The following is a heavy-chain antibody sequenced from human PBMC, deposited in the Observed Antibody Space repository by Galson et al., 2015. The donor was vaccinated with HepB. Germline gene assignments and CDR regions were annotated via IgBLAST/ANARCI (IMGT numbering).Heavy chain of an antibody. Sequence: SLRLSCAASVFTFSDYYMSWIRQTPGQGLEWVSYISSGSTYTKYADFAKGRFTISRDNAKNSLFLQMSSLGAEDTAVYYCTRGSRDGYKDDYWGQGTLVTVSS. D-gene: IGHD5-24*01. CDR3: TRGSRDGYKDDY. CDR2: ISSGSTYT. CDR1: VFTFSDYY. J-gene: IGHJ4*02. V-gene: IGHV3-11*06.